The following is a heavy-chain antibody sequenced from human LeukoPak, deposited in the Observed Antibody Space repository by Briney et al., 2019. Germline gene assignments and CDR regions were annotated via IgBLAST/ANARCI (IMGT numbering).Heavy chain of an antibody. CDR3: ARADIVVVPAAIMAGFFDY. D-gene: IGHD2-2*02. CDR2: MSYDGSNK. CDR1: GFTFSSYA. J-gene: IGHJ4*02. Sequence: GGSLRLSCAASGFTFSSYAMHWVRQAPGKGLEWVAVMSYDGSNKYYANSVKGRFTISRDNSKNTLYLQMNSLRAEDTAVYYCARADIVVVPAAIMAGFFDYWGQGTLVTVSS. V-gene: IGHV3-30*04.